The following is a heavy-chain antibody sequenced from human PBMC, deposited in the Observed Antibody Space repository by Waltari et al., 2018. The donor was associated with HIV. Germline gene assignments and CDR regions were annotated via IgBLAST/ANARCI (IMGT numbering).Heavy chain of an antibody. V-gene: IGHV3-7*01. CDR3: ARDNWNDGLDI. D-gene: IGHD1-1*01. Sequence: EVQLVESGGGLVQPGGPLRLPCGAPGFPFSRYWMSWVRQAQGKGLEWVANIKQDGSEKYYGDSVKGRFTISRDNAKNSLYLQMNSLRAEDTAVYYWARDNWNDGLDIWGQGTMVTVSS. J-gene: IGHJ3*02. CDR2: IKQDGSEK. CDR1: GFPFSRYW.